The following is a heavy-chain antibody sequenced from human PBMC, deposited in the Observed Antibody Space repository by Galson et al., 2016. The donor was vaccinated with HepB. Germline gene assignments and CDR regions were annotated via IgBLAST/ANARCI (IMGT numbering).Heavy chain of an antibody. J-gene: IGHJ4*02. Sequence: SLRLSCAASGFTFSSYWLHWVRQVPGKGLVWVARITTDVTDTGYAASVEGRFTVSRDNANRVVYLGMTSLRGDDTAVYSFARDKGADTPFDHWSQGTLVTVSS. CDR1: GFTFSSYW. D-gene: IGHD6-19*01. CDR2: ITTDVTDT. CDR3: ARDKGADTPFDH. V-gene: IGHV3-74*01.